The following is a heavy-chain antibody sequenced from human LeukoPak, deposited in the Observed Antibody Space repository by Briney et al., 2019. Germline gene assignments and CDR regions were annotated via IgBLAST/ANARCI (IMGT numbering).Heavy chain of an antibody. D-gene: IGHD3-10*01. CDR3: ARAGLWFGELEDYYFDY. J-gene: IGHJ4*02. V-gene: IGHV4-30-2*01. Sequence: PSETLSLTCAVSGGSISRGGYSWSWIRQPPGKGLEWIGYIYHSGSTYYNPSLKSRVTISVDRSKNQFSLKLSSVTAADTAVYYCARAGLWFGELEDYYFDYWGQGTLVTVSS. CDR1: GGSISRGGYS. CDR2: IYHSGST.